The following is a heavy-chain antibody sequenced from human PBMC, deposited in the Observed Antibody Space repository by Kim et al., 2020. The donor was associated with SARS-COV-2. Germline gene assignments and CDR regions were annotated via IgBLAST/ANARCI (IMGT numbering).Heavy chain of an antibody. CDR2: IYYSGST. CDR1: GGSISSSSYY. J-gene: IGHJ4*02. Sequence: SETLSLTCTVSGGSISSSSYYWGWIRQPPGKGLEWIGSIYYSGSTYYNPSLKSRVTISVDTSKNQFSLKLSSVTAADTAGYYCARRSGYSYGPYYFDYWGQGTLVTVSS. D-gene: IGHD5-18*01. CDR3: ARRSGYSYGPYYFDY. V-gene: IGHV4-39*01.